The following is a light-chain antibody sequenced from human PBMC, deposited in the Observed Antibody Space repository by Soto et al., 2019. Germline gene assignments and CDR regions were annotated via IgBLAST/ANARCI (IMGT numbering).Light chain of an antibody. CDR1: SSDVGGYNY. J-gene: IGLJ3*02. CDR2: DVT. Sequence: QSVLTQPASVSGSPGQSITISCTGTSSDVGGYNYVSWYQQHPGKAPKHMIYDVTNRPSGVSNRFSGSKSVNTASLTISGLQAEDEADYYCSSYTSSSTVVFGGGTKLTVL. V-gene: IGLV2-14*03. CDR3: SSYTSSSTVV.